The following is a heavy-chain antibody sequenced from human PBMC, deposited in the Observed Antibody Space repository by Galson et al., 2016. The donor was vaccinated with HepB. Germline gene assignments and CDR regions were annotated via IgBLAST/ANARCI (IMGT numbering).Heavy chain of an antibody. CDR3: ARVPPCYSCYFDY. D-gene: IGHD2-21*01. V-gene: IGHV2-70*01. Sequence: PALVKPTQTLTLTCTLPGFSLTTHGVCVSWIRQPPGKALEWVALIDWEGDKFYSESLKTRLAISRDPSKNQVVLTMTDVDPVDTATYYCARVPPCYSCYFDYWGQGALITVSS. CDR1: GFSLTTHGVC. J-gene: IGHJ4*02. CDR2: IDWEGDK.